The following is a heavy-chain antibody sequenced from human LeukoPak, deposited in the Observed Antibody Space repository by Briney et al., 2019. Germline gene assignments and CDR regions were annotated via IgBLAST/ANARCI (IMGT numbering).Heavy chain of an antibody. CDR3: ARGHLGAYCSSTSCYSSYWFDP. CDR1: GYTFTGYY. J-gene: IGHJ5*02. Sequence: ASVKVSCKASGYTFTGYYMHWVRQAPGQGLEWMGWINPNSGGTNYAQKFQGRVTMTRDTSISTAYMELSRLRSDDTAVYYCARGHLGAYCSSTSCYSSYWFDPWGQGTLVTVSS. D-gene: IGHD2-2*01. CDR2: INPNSGGT. V-gene: IGHV1-2*02.